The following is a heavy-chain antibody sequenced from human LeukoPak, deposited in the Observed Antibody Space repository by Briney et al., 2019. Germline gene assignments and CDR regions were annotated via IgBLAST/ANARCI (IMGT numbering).Heavy chain of an antibody. CDR3: AREEMGGTTRSGALT. J-gene: IGHJ5*02. CDR1: GFMFSSYW. V-gene: IGHV3-7*01. CDR2: IKQDGSEK. Sequence: PGGSLRLSCAASGFMFSSYWMSWVRQAPGKGLEWVANIKQDGSEKYYVDSVKGRFTISRDNAKNSLYLQMNSLSAEDTAMYYCAREEMGGTTRSGALTWGQGTLVTVSS. D-gene: IGHD1-14*01.